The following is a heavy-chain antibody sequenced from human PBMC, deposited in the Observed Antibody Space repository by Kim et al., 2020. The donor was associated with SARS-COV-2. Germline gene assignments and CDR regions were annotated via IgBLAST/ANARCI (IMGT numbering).Heavy chain of an antibody. D-gene: IGHD3-3*01. Sequence: SVKGRFTISRDNSKNTLYLQMNSLRAEDTAVYYCARGREDDFWSGYSIDYWGQGTLVTVSS. J-gene: IGHJ4*02. V-gene: IGHV3-30*07. CDR3: ARGREDDFWSGYSIDY.